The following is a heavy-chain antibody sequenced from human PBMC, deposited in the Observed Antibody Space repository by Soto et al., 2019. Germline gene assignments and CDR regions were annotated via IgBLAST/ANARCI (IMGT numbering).Heavy chain of an antibody. CDR1: GYSFTSYW. CDR2: NDPSDSYT. V-gene: IGHV5-10-1*01. CDR3: ARLVVVVAATSGYYYYGMDV. Sequence: GESLKISCKDSGYSFTSYWISWVRQMPGKGLEWMGRNDPSDSYTNYSPSFQGHVTISADKSISTAYLQWSSLKASDTAMYYCARLVVVVAATSGYYYYGMDVWGQGTTVTVSS. J-gene: IGHJ6*02. D-gene: IGHD2-15*01.